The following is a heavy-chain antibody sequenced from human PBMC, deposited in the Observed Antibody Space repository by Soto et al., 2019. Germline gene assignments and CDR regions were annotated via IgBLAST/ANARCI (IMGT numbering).Heavy chain of an antibody. CDR2: ISGGGGST. CDR1: GFSFAGYA. CDR3: AKTETFNGYYNAFDY. J-gene: IGHJ4*02. V-gene: IGHV3-23*01. Sequence: EVQLSESGGGLVQPGGSLRLSCAASGFSFAGYALTWVRLAPGKGLEWVASISGGGGSTYYADSVKGRFSISRDNSNRMVYLQMGSLTGGDTSVYYCAKTETFNGYYNAFDYWGQGTRVTVSS. D-gene: IGHD3-9*01.